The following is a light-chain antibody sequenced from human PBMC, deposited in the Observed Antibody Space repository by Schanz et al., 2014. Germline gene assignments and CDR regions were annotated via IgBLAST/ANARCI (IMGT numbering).Light chain of an antibody. CDR2: AAS. Sequence: EIVMTQSPATLSVSPGERATLSCRASQSVSSNLAWYQQKPGQAPRLLIYAASSRATGIPDRFSGSGSGTDFTITIIRLEPEDFAVYYCQQRSNWPRLTFGGGTKVEIK. J-gene: IGKJ4*01. CDR3: QQRSNWPRLT. V-gene: IGKV3D-20*02. CDR1: QSVSSN.